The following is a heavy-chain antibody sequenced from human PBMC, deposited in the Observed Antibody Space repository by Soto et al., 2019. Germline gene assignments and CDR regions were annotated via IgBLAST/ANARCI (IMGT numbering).Heavy chain of an antibody. Sequence: SLRLSCAASGFTFSSYAMSWVRQAPGKGLEWVSAISGSGGSTYYADSVKGRFTISRDNSKNTLYLQMNSLRAEDTAVYYCANSPNYYDSSGYPYYFDYWGQGTLVTVYS. V-gene: IGHV3-23*01. CDR2: ISGSGGST. CDR1: GFTFSSYA. D-gene: IGHD3-22*01. CDR3: ANSPNYYDSSGYPYYFDY. J-gene: IGHJ4*02.